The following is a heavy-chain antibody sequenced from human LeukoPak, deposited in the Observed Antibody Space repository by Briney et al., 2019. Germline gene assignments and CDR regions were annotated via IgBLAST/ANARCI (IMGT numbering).Heavy chain of an antibody. CDR2: IRYDGSNK. Sequence: GGSLRLSCAASAFTFSSYGMHWVRQAPGKGLEWVAFIRYDGSNKYYADSVKGRFTISRDNSKNTLYLQMNSLRAEDTAVYYCAKGVGAMYPEFDYWGQGTLVTVSS. J-gene: IGHJ4*02. CDR3: AKGVGAMYPEFDY. CDR1: AFTFSSYG. V-gene: IGHV3-30*02. D-gene: IGHD1-26*01.